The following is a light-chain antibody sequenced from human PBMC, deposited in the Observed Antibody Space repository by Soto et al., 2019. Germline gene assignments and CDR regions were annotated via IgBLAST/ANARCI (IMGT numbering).Light chain of an antibody. V-gene: IGLV1-44*01. CDR2: TTN. J-gene: IGLJ1*01. Sequence: QSVLTQPPSASGTPGQRATISCCGSNSNIGSDIVNCYQLLPGAAPEVLINTTNQRPSGVPERFSGSKSGTSASLAISGLQPEDEANSSCATWDGGLSGPFVFGTGTKVTVL. CDR3: ATWDGGLSGPFV. CDR1: NSNIGSDI.